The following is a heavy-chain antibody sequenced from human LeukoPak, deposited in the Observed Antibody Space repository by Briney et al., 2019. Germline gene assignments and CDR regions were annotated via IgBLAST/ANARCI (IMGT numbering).Heavy chain of an antibody. V-gene: IGHV4-59*01. CDR2: IYYSGST. CDR1: GGSISSYY. CDR3: ARAGGFGYFDY. Sequence: SETLSLTCTVSGGSISSYYWSWIRQPPGKGLEWIGYIYYSGSTNYNPSLTSRVTISVDTSKNQFSLKLSSVTAADTAVYYCARAGGFGYFDYWGQGTLVTVSS. J-gene: IGHJ4*02. D-gene: IGHD3-16*01.